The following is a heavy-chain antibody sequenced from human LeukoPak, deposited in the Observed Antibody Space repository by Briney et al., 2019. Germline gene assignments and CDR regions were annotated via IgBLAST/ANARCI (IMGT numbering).Heavy chain of an antibody. J-gene: IGHJ4*02. CDR3: AKAEGKNPTGGRWLD. D-gene: IGHD6-19*01. Sequence: GGSLRLSCAGSGFSFSTYAMTWFRQAPGMGLESVSAISGSGGYTYYADSVKGRFTISRDNSKNTLYLQMNSLRAEDTAIYYCAKAEGKNPTGGRWLDWGQGTLVTVSS. V-gene: IGHV3-23*01. CDR2: ISGSGGYT. CDR1: GFSFSTYA.